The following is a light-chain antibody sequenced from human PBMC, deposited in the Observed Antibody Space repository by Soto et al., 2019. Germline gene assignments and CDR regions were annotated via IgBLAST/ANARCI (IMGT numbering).Light chain of an antibody. J-gene: IGKJ5*01. CDR1: QSINSY. V-gene: IGKV1-39*01. Sequence: DIQMTQSPSSLSASVGDRVTITCRASQSINSYLNWYQQKPGKAPKLLIYAASSLQSGVPSRFSGSGSGTDFTLTISSLQPEDFTTYYCQQSYSTISFGQGTRLEIK. CDR2: AAS. CDR3: QQSYSTIS.